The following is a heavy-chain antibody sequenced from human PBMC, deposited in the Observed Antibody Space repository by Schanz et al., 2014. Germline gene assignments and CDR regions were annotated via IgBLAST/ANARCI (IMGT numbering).Heavy chain of an antibody. CDR1: GFTFSSHV. CDR2: IRSKNDGGTT. J-gene: IGHJ4*02. CDR3: ARDQASTH. V-gene: IGHV3-15*01. Sequence: EVQLVESGGGLVQPGGSLRLSCAASGFTFSSHVMSWVRQGPGKGLEWVGHIRSKNDGGTTDYAAPVKGRFTISRDDSKNTLHLQMNSLRSEDTAIYFCARDQASTHWGQGTPVTVSS.